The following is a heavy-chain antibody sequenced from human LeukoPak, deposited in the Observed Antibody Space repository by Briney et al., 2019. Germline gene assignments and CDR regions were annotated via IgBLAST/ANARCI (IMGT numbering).Heavy chain of an antibody. Sequence: PGGSLRLSCAASGFTFSSYGMHWVRQAPGKGLEWVAFIRYDGSNKYYADSVKGRFTISRDNYKNTLYLQMNSLRAEDTAVYYRAKDGLAAAATTGYWGQGTLVTVSS. CDR2: IRYDGSNK. CDR3: AKDGLAAAATTGY. CDR1: GFTFSSYG. D-gene: IGHD6-13*01. V-gene: IGHV3-30*02. J-gene: IGHJ4*02.